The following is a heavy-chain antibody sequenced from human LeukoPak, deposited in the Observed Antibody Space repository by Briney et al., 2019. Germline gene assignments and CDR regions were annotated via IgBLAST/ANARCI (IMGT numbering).Heavy chain of an antibody. J-gene: IGHJ4*02. CDR3: ARVVDSSGYYSVRYFDY. Sequence: GGSLRLSCAASGFTFNTYAMSWVRQAPGKGLEWVSAISGSGGGTYYAASVKGRFTISRDNSKNTLYLQMNSLRAEDTAVYYCARVVDSSGYYSVRYFDYWGQGTLVTVSS. V-gene: IGHV3-23*01. CDR2: ISGSGGGT. CDR1: GFTFNTYA. D-gene: IGHD3-22*01.